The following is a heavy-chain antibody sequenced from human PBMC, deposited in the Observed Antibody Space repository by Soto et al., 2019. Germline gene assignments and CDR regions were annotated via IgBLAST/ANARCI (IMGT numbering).Heavy chain of an antibody. CDR1: GFTFSTYW. CDR2: IKQDGSEK. V-gene: IGHV3-7*01. J-gene: IGHJ6*02. CDR3: VRDWSTFWGMDV. Sequence: GGSLRLSCAASGFTFSTYWMNWVRQAPGKGLEWVANIKQDGSEKYYVDSVKGRFAISRDNAKDSQFLQMNNLRAEDTAVYYCVRDWSTFWGMDVWGQGTTVTVSS.